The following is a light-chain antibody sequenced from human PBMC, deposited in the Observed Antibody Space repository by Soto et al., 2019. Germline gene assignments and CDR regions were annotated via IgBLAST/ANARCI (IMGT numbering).Light chain of an antibody. CDR3: QQYDSSPPNT. J-gene: IGKJ2*01. Sequence: IVLTQSPDTLSLSPGERATLSCRASQGVSGNFLAWYQHRPGQAPRLLIYAASSRPTGIPDRFSGSGSATDFTLTISRLEPEDFAVYYCQQYDSSPPNTFGQGTRLEIK. CDR1: QGVSGNF. CDR2: AAS. V-gene: IGKV3-20*01.